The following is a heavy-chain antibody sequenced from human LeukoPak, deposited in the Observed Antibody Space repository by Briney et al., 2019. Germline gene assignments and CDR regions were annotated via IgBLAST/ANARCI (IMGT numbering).Heavy chain of an antibody. V-gene: IGHV1-2*06. CDR3: ARVGPPDASGMDV. J-gene: IGHJ6*02. D-gene: IGHD2-2*01. CDR2: INPNSGGT. CDR1: GYTFTDYY. Sequence: ASVKVSCTASGYTFTDYYMHWVRQAPGQGLEWMGRINPNSGGTSYAQKFQGKVTMTRDTSTNTAYMELSRLRSDDTAVYYCARVGPPDASGMDVWGQGTTVTVSS.